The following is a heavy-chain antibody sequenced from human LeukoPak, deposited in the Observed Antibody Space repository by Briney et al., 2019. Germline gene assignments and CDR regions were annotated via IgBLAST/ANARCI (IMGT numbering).Heavy chain of an antibody. CDR2: IYTSGST. CDR1: GGYSSSDY. D-gene: IGHD1-14*01. J-gene: IGHJ3*02. CDR3: ARLWRDHRGDAFDI. V-gene: IGHV4-4*07. Sequence: SETLSLTCTVSGGYSSSDYWSWIRQPAGKGLEWIGRIYTSGSTNYNPPLKSRVTMSVDTSKNQFSLKLSSVTAADTAVYYCARLWRDHRGDAFDIWGQGTMVTVSS.